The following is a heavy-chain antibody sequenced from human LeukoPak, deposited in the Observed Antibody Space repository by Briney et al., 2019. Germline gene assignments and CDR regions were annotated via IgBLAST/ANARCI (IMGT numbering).Heavy chain of an antibody. J-gene: IGHJ4*02. CDR3: ARVLGNRCIGGNCYFDY. CDR1: GFTVSSNS. Sequence: QPGGSLRLSCAASGFTVSSNSMSWVRQAPGKGLECVSLIYSGGSTYHIDSVKGRFTISRDNSKNTLYLQMNSLRAEDTAVYYCARVLGNRCIGGNCYFDYLGQGTLVAVSS. V-gene: IGHV3-66*01. D-gene: IGHD2-15*01. CDR2: IYSGGST.